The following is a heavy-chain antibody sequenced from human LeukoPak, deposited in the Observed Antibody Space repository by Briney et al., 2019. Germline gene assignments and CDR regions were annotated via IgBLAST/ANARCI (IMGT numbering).Heavy chain of an antibody. Sequence: GGSLRLSCAASGFTVSSNYMSWVRQAPGKGLEWVSVIYSHGSTYYADSVKGRFTISRDNSKNTLYLQMNSLRVEDTAVYYCATTVTTRLDYWGQGTLVTVSS. D-gene: IGHD4-17*01. CDR1: GFTVSSNY. J-gene: IGHJ4*02. CDR3: ATTVTTRLDY. V-gene: IGHV3-53*01. CDR2: IYSHGST.